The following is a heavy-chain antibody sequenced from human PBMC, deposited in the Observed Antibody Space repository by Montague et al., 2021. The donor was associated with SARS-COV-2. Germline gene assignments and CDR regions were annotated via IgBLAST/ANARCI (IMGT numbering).Heavy chain of an antibody. J-gene: IGHJ4*02. D-gene: IGHD3-10*01. CDR2: IHYSGST. V-gene: IGHV4-59*01. CDR1: GGSIGSYY. Sequence: SETLSLTCSVSGGSIGSYYWSWLRQPPGKGLERIGHIHYSGSTTYSPSFKSRVTISIDTPKNQFSLKLSSVTAADTAVYYCARSLGPSGGSYLDYWGQGTLVTVSS. CDR3: ARSLGPSGGSYLDY.